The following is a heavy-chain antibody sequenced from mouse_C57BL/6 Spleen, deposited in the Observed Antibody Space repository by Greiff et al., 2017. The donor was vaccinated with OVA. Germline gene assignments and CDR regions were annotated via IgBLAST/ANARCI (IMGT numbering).Heavy chain of an antibody. Sequence: EVMLVESGGGLVKPGGSLKLSCAASGFTFSDYGMHWVRQAPEKGLEWVAYISSGSSTIYYADTVKGRFTISRDNAKNTLFLQMTSLRSEDTAMYYCARPRGNYGGLYAMDYWGQGTSVTVSS. CDR3: ARPRGNYGGLYAMDY. J-gene: IGHJ4*01. CDR1: GFTFSDYG. CDR2: ISSGSSTI. D-gene: IGHD1-1*01. V-gene: IGHV5-17*01.